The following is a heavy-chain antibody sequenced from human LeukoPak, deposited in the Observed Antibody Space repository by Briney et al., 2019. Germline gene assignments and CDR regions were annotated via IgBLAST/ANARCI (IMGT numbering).Heavy chain of an antibody. J-gene: IGHJ4*02. CDR2: ISSSSSYI. CDR3: ARDAGIAAAGSYY. V-gene: IGHV3-21*01. D-gene: IGHD6-13*01. CDR1: GFTFSSYS. Sequence: GVLRLSCAASGFTFSSYSMNWVRQAPGKGLEWVSSISSSSSYIYYADSVKGRFAISRDNAKNSLYLQMNSLRAEDTAVYYCARDAGIAAAGSYYWGQGTLVTVSS.